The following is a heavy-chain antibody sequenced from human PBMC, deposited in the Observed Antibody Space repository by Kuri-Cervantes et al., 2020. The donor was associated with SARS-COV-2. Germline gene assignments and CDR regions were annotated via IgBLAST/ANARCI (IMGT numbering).Heavy chain of an antibody. V-gene: IGHV4-38-2*02. Sequence: SETLSLTCTVSGYSISSGYYWGWIRQPPGKGLEWIGSIYHSGSTYYNPSLKSRVTISVDTSKNQFSLKLSSVTAADTAVYYSARVGRAGPFDYWGQGTLVTVSS. D-gene: IGHD6-13*01. CDR1: GYSISSGYY. CDR2: IYHSGST. J-gene: IGHJ4*02. CDR3: ARVGRAGPFDY.